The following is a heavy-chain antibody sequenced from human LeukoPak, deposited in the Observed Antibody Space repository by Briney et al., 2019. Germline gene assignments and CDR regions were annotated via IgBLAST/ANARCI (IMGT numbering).Heavy chain of an antibody. D-gene: IGHD5-24*01. J-gene: IGHJ4*02. CDR2: IFYSGRT. Sequence: SETLSLTCIVSGGSISGSNYYWGWIRQPPGMGLEWIGSIFYSGRTYFNPSHKSRVTISVDTSKNQFSLRLSSVTAADTAVYYCARHEEEDGYNAKTLDYWGQGALVTVSS. V-gene: IGHV4-39*01. CDR3: ARHEEEDGYNAKTLDY. CDR1: GGSISGSNYY.